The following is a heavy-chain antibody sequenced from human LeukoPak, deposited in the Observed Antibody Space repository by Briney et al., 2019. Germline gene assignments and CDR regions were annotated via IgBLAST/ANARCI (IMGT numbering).Heavy chain of an antibody. CDR3: ARVLDYGDYVRWFDP. CDR1: GGSISSYY. J-gene: IGHJ5*02. V-gene: IGHV4-59*01. Sequence: SETLSLTCTVSGGSISSYYWSWIRQPPGKGLEWIGYIYYSGSTNYNPSLKSRVTISVDTSKNQFSLKLSSVTAADTAVYYCARVLDYGDYVRWFDPWGQGTLVTVSS. D-gene: IGHD4-17*01. CDR2: IYYSGST.